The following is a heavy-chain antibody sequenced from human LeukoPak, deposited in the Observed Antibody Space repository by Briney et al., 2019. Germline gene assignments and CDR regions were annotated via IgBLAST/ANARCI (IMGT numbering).Heavy chain of an antibody. CDR1: GGTFNSYA. CDR3: ARARWIQLWFLDY. J-gene: IGHJ4*02. CDR2: IIPIFGTA. V-gene: IGHV1-69*13. Sequence: SVKVSCKASGGTFNSYAISWVRQAPGQGLEWMGGIIPIFGTANYAQKFQGRVTITADESTSTAYMELSSLRSEDTAVYYCARARWIQLWFLDYWGQGTLVTVSS. D-gene: IGHD5-18*01.